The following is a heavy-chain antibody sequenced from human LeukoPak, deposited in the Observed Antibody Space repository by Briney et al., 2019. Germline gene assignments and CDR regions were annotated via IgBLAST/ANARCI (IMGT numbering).Heavy chain of an antibody. CDR2: ISGSGGST. CDR1: GFTVSSNY. V-gene: IGHV3-23*01. J-gene: IGHJ4*02. Sequence: GGSLRLSCADSGFTVSSNYMSWVRQAPGKGLEWVSAISGSGGSTYYADSVKGRFTISRDNSKNTLYLQMNSLRAEDTAVYYCAKAIQLVRGVISYYFDYWGQGTLVTVSS. D-gene: IGHD3-10*01. CDR3: AKAIQLVRGVISYYFDY.